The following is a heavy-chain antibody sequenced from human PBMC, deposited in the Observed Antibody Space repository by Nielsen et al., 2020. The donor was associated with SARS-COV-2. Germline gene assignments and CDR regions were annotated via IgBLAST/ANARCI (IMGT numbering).Heavy chain of an antibody. CDR1: GGTFSSYA. CDR2: IIPIFGTA. J-gene: IGHJ3*02. D-gene: IGHD2-2*01. CDR3: AREDIVVVPAAGGNAFDI. V-gene: IGHV1-69*13. Sequence: SVKVSCKASGGTFSSYAISWVRQAPGQGLEWMGGIIPIFGTAKYAQKFQGRVTITADESTSTAYMELSSLRSEDTAVYYCAREDIVVVPAAGGNAFDIWGQGTMVTVSS.